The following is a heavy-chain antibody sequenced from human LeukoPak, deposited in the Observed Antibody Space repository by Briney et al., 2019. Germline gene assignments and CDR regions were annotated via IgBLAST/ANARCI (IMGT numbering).Heavy chain of an antibody. J-gene: IGHJ4*02. CDR2: IYSGGST. D-gene: IGHD1-26*01. CDR1: GFTFSDYA. CDR3: ALGATIRVFDY. Sequence: GGSLRLSCAASGFTFSDYAISWVRQAPGKGLEWVSLIYSGGSTYYADSVKGRFTISRDNSKNTLFLQMNSLRAEDTAVYYCALGATIRVFDYWGQGTLVTVSS. V-gene: IGHV3-53*01.